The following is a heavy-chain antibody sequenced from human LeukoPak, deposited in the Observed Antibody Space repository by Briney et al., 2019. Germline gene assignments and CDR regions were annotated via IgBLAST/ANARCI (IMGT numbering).Heavy chain of an antibody. CDR1: GFTFSSYG. CDR3: AREVEGAAAGPGVFDY. CDR2: IWYDGSNK. V-gene: IGHV3-33*01. D-gene: IGHD6-13*01. J-gene: IGHJ4*02. Sequence: GRSLRLSCAASGFTFSSYGMHWVRQAPGKGLEWVAVIWYDGSNKYYADSVKGRFTISRDNSKNTLYLQMNSLRAEDTAVYYCAREVEGAAAGPGVFDYWGQGTLVTVS.